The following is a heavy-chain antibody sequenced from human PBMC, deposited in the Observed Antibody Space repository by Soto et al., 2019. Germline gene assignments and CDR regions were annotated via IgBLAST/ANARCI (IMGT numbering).Heavy chain of an antibody. V-gene: IGHV4-59*12. CDR3: ARRYGVYFDY. J-gene: IGHJ4*02. Sequence: SETLSLTCTVSGGSISSYYWSWIRQPPGKGLEWIGYIYYSGSTNYNPPLKSRVTISVDTSKNQFSLKLSSVTAADTAVYYCARRYGVYFDYWGQGTLVTVSS. CDR2: IYYSGST. D-gene: IGHD4-17*01. CDR1: GGSISSYY.